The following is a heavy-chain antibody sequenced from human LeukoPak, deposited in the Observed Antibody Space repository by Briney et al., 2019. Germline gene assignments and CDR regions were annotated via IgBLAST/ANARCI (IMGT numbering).Heavy chain of an antibody. Sequence: PSETLSLTCTVSGGSISSGSYYWSWIRQPAGKGLEWIGRIYTSGSTNYNPSPKSRVTMSVDTSKNQFSLKLSSVTAADTAVYYCARDDSSSWYYFDYWGRGTLVTVSS. CDR2: IYTSGST. D-gene: IGHD6-13*01. J-gene: IGHJ4*02. CDR1: GGSISSGSYY. CDR3: ARDDSSSWYYFDY. V-gene: IGHV4-61*02.